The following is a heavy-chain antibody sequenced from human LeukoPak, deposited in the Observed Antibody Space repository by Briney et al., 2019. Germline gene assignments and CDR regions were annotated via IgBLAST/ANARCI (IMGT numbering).Heavy chain of an antibody. V-gene: IGHV1-46*01. D-gene: IGHD2-15*01. CDR2: INPSGGST. CDR3: AREDCSGGSCYGY. CDR1: GYTFTSYY. J-gene: IGHJ4*02. Sequence: ASVMVFCRASGYTFTSYYMHWVRQPPGQGLEWMGIINPSGGSTSYAQKFQRRVTMTRDTSTSTVYMELSSLRSEDTAVYYCAREDCSGGSCYGYWGQGTLVTVSS.